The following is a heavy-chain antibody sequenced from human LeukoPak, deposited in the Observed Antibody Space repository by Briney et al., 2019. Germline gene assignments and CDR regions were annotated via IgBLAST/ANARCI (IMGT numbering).Heavy chain of an antibody. CDR1: GGSISSYY. CDR3: ARDSPHYGSGSYLVPDAFDI. D-gene: IGHD3-10*01. J-gene: IGHJ3*02. V-gene: IGHV4-59*01. Sequence: TSETLSLTCTVSGGSISSYYWSWIRQPPGKGLEWIGYIYYSGSTNYNPSLKSRVTISVDTSKNQFSLKLSSVTAADTAVYYCARDSPHYGSGSYLVPDAFDIWGQGTMVTVSS. CDR2: IYYSGST.